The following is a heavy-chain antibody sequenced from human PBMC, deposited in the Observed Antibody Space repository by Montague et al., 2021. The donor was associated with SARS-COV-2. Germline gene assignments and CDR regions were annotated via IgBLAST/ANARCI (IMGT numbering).Heavy chain of an antibody. CDR1: GDSVSSRSVA. Sequence: CAISGDSVSSRSVAWNWIRQSPSRGLEWLGRTYYRSRWYDDYAASVKGRITMNPDTAKDHFSLQLNSVTPEDTAVYYCARGNWEKVTGTTSDYLYYFDRWGQGTLVTVPS. D-gene: IGHD1-7*01. CDR3: ARGNWEKVTGTTSDYLYYFDR. J-gene: IGHJ4*02. V-gene: IGHV6-1*01. CDR2: TYYRSRWYD.